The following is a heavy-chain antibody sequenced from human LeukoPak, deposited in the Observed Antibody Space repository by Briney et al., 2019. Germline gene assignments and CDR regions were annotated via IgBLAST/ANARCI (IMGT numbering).Heavy chain of an antibody. Sequence: GGSLRLSCAASGFTFSSYAMSWVRQAPGKGLEWVSAISGSGGSTYYADSVKGRFTISRDNAKNSLYLQMNSLRAEDTAVYYCARGDIEYYDFWSGSTLFDYWGQGTLVTVSS. D-gene: IGHD3-3*01. CDR3: ARGDIEYYDFWSGSTLFDY. V-gene: IGHV3-23*01. CDR2: ISGSGGST. J-gene: IGHJ4*02. CDR1: GFTFSSYA.